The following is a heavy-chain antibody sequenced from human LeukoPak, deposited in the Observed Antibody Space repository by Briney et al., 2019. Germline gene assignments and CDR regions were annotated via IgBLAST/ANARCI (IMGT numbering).Heavy chain of an antibody. D-gene: IGHD5-24*01. J-gene: IGHJ4*02. Sequence: PSETLSLTCAVYGGSFSGYYWSWIRQPPGKGLEWIGEINHSGSTNYNPSLKSRVTISVDTSKNQFSLKLSSVTAADTAAYYCARGKPRWLQLSYWGQGTLVTVSS. CDR1: GGSFSGYY. V-gene: IGHV4-34*01. CDR2: INHSGST. CDR3: ARGKPRWLQLSY.